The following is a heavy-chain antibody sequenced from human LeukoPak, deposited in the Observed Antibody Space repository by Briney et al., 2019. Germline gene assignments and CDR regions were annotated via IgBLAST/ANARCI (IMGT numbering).Heavy chain of an antibody. CDR1: GGSISSGDYY. CDR3: ARGGYYDKICDP. V-gene: IGHV4-30-4*01. CDR2: IYYSGST. Sequence: TLSLTCTVSGGSISSGDYYWSWIRQPPGKGLEWIGYIYYSGSTYYNPSLKSRVTISVDTSKNQFSLKLSSVTAADTAVYYCARGGYYDKICDPWGQGTLSPSPQ. D-gene: IGHD3-22*01. J-gene: IGHJ5*02.